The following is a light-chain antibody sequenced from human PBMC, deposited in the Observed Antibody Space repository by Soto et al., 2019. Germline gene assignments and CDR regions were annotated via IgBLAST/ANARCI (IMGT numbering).Light chain of an antibody. CDR2: TNN. V-gene: IGLV1-47*01. J-gene: IGLJ3*02. CDR3: AAWDDSLSGWV. CDR1: SSNIGSNY. Sequence: QSVLTQPPSASGTPGQRVTISCSGSSSNIGSNYVYWYQQLPGTAPKLLIYTNNQRPSGVPDRFSGSTSGTSASLAISGPRSEDEADYYCAAWDDSLSGWVFGGGTKLTVL.